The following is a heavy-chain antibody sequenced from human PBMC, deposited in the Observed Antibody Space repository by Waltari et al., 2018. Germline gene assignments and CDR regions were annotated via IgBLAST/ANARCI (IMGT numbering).Heavy chain of an antibody. V-gene: IGHV3-21*02. CDR1: GFTFSSYT. CDR3: AKDIGSGAFDI. Sequence: EVQLVGSGGGLVKPGGSLRLSCAASGFTFSSYTMNWVRQAPGKGPEWVSSISGGSSYTYYADSVKGRFTISRDNSKNTLYLQMNSLRAEDTAMYYCAKDIGSGAFDIWGQGTMVTVSS. J-gene: IGHJ3*02. CDR2: ISGGSSYT. D-gene: IGHD6-25*01.